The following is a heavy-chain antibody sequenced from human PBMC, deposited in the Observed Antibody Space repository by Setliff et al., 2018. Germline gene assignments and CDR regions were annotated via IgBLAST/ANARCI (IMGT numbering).Heavy chain of an antibody. J-gene: IGHJ6*03. CDR1: GYRGKTYW. CDR2: IYPGDSDT. Sequence: GASLKISCKGSGYRGKTYWRGGVRQRHGKGLEWMGIIYPGDSDTTYSPSFQGQVTISADKSIGTAYLQWSSLKASHTAIYYCARRGWGSSSGDCYSPKGCYYYYMDVWGKGTTVTVSS. V-gene: IGHV5-51*01. CDR3: ARRGWGSSSGDCYSPKGCYYYYMDV. D-gene: IGHD2-21*02.